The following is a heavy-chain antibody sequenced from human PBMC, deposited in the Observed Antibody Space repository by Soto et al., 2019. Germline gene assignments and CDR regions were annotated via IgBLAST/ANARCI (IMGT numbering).Heavy chain of an antibody. D-gene: IGHD3-3*01. Sequence: ASVKVSCKASGYTFTSYYMHWVRQAPGQGLEWMGIINPSGGSTSYAQKFQGRVTMTRDTSTSTVYMELSSLRSEDTAVYYCARDPRVYDFWSGYYSLERSHPIAFDYWGQGTLVTVSS. CDR3: ARDPRVYDFWSGYYSLERSHPIAFDY. J-gene: IGHJ4*02. CDR2: INPSGGST. V-gene: IGHV1-46*01. CDR1: GYTFTSYY.